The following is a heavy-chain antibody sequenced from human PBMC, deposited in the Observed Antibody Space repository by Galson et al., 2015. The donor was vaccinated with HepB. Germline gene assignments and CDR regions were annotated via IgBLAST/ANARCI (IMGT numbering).Heavy chain of an antibody. V-gene: IGHV3-64D*06. D-gene: IGHD3-16*02. CDR1: GFTFSSYA. J-gene: IGHJ4*02. Sequence: SLRLSCAASGFTFSSYAMHWVRQAPGKGLEYVSAISSNGGSTYYADSVKGRFTISRDNSKNTLYLQMSSLRAEDTAVYYCVKGEVDYDYVWGSYRPPDYWGQGTLVTVSS. CDR3: VKGEVDYDYVWGSYRPPDY. CDR2: ISSNGGST.